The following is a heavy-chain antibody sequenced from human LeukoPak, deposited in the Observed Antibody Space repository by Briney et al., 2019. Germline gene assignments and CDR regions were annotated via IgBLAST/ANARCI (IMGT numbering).Heavy chain of an antibody. CDR2: IKSTGDTT. J-gene: IGHJ4*02. V-gene: IGHV1-46*01. CDR1: GYTFTSYH. Sequence: ASVKVSCKTSGYTFTSYHMHWVRQAPGQGLERVAIIKSTGDTTVYAQKFQGRVTVTRDTSTSTVYMDLSSLSSEDTAVYYCVREDAHTYYFDFWGSGTLVTVSS. D-gene: IGHD2-2*01. CDR3: VREDAHTYYFDF.